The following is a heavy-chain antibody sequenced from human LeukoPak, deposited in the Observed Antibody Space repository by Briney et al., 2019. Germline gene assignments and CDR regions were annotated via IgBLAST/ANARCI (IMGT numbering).Heavy chain of an antibody. V-gene: IGHV3-23*01. D-gene: IGHD1-14*01. Sequence: GGSLRLSCAASGFTFSSYAMGWVRQAPGKGLEWVSAISGSGGSTYYADSVKGRFTISRDNSKNTLDLQMNSLRVEDTAVYFCARSKPTDYYYNGMDVWGQGTTVTVSS. J-gene: IGHJ6*02. CDR1: GFTFSSYA. CDR3: ARSKPTDYYYNGMDV. CDR2: ISGSGGST.